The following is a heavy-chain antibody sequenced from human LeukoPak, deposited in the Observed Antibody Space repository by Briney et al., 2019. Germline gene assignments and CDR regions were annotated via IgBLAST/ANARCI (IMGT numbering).Heavy chain of an antibody. CDR1: GGTFSSYA. J-gene: IGHJ4*02. D-gene: IGHD1-1*01. V-gene: IGHV1-69*05. CDR2: IIPIFGTA. CDR3: AREIQGTPPYYFDY. Sequence: SVKVSCKASGGTFSSYAIGWVRQAPGQGLEWMGRIIPIFGTANYAQKFQGRVTITTDESTSTAYMELSSLRSEDTAVYYCAREIQGTPPYYFDYWGQGTLVTVSS.